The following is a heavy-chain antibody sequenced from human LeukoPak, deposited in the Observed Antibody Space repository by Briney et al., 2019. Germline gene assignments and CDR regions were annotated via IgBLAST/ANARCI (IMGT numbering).Heavy chain of an antibody. Sequence: PGGSLRLSCAASGSTFSSFGMHWVRQAPGTGLEWVAIIWYDGSKKYYADSVKGRFTISRDNSKNTLYLEMNSLRAEDTAVYYCTRGHGYTGYDFGYYDSWGQGTLVTVSS. CDR1: GSTFSSFG. CDR3: TRGHGYTGYDFGYYDS. J-gene: IGHJ4*02. V-gene: IGHV3-33*01. CDR2: IWYDGSKK. D-gene: IGHD5-12*01.